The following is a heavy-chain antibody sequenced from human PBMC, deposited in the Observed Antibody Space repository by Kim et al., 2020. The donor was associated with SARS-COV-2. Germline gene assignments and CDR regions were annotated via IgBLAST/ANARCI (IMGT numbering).Heavy chain of an antibody. CDR3: AAGSGGHQLDY. Sequence: TYSADSVKGRFTISRDNSKNTLYLQMNSLRAEDTAVYYCAAGSGGHQLDYWGQGTLVTVSS. V-gene: IGHV3-53*01. CDR2: T. J-gene: IGHJ4*02. D-gene: IGHD3-10*01.